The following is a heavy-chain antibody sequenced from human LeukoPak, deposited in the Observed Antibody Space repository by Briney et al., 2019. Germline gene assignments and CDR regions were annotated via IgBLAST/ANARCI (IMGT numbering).Heavy chain of an antibody. D-gene: IGHD2-15*01. CDR3: SREYSGVGLLRGAFDY. V-gene: IGHV3-30*04. J-gene: IGHJ4*02. Sequence: GRSLRPSCAASGFTFSSYAMHWVRQAPGKGLEWVAVISYDGSNKYYADSVKGRFTISRDNSKNTLYLQMNSLRAEDTAVYYCSREYSGVGLLRGAFDYWGQGTLVTVSS. CDR1: GFTFSSYA. CDR2: ISYDGSNK.